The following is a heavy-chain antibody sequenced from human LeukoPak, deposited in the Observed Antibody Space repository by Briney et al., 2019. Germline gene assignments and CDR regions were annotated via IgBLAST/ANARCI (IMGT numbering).Heavy chain of an antibody. D-gene: IGHD3-3*01. V-gene: IGHV3-48*01. CDR3: ARDERLLSFLK. J-gene: IGHJ4*02. CDR1: KFTFSDYG. CDR2: ISSSSSTI. Sequence: GGSLRLSCAASKFTFSDYGMNWVRQAPGKGLEWVSYISSSSSTIYYGDSVKGRFTISRDNAENSLYLQMNSLRAEDTAIYYCARDERLLSFLKWGQGTLVTVSS.